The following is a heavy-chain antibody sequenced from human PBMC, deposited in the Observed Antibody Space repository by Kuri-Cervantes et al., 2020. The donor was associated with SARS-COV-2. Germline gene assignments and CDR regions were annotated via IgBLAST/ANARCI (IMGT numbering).Heavy chain of an antibody. D-gene: IGHD5-12*01. CDR1: GGTFSSYA. Sequence: ASVKVSCKASGGTFSSYAISWVRQAPGQRLEWMGWINAGNGNTKYSQKFQGRVTITRDTSASTAYMELSSLRSEDTAVYYCASEGLDIVATDDPYYYYGMDVWGQGTTVTVSS. V-gene: IGHV1-3*01. CDR3: ASEGLDIVATDDPYYYYGMDV. J-gene: IGHJ6*02. CDR2: INAGNGNT.